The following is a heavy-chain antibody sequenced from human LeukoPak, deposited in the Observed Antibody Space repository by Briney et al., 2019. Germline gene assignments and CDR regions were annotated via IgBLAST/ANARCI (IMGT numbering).Heavy chain of an antibody. J-gene: IGHJ4*02. CDR1: GYSISSGYY. CDR2: IYHSGST. V-gene: IGHV4-38-2*02. CDR3: ARVDTAMASDHPHRYYFDY. D-gene: IGHD5-18*01. Sequence: SETLSLTCTVSGYSISSGYYWGWIRQPPGKGLEWIGSIYHSGSTYYNPSLKSRVTISVDTSKNQFSLKLSSVTAAGTAVYYCARVDTAMASDHPHRYYFDYWGQGTLVTVSS.